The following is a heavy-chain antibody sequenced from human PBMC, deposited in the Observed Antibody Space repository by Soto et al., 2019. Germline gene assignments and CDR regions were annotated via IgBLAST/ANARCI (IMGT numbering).Heavy chain of an antibody. CDR2: IYSSGST. D-gene: IGHD6-19*01. V-gene: IGHV4-59*01. CDR3: ASISAWSFHY. J-gene: IGHJ4*02. CDR1: GGSISSYF. Sequence: QVQLQESGPGLVKPSETLSLTCTVSGGSISSYFWTWIRQPPGKGLEWIGYIYSSGSTNYNPSLKXXVXLXXDTSKNQFSLKLSSVTAADTAVYYCASISAWSFHYWGQGTLVTVSS.